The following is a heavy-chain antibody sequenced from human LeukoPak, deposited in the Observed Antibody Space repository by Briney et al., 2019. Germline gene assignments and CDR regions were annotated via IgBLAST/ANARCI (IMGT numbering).Heavy chain of an antibody. CDR1: GGSISSGGYY. CDR3: ARLIAKGGRGIGAFDI. V-gene: IGHV4-30-2*01. Sequence: SETLSLTCTVSGGSISSGGYYWSWIRQPPGKGLEWIGYIYHSGSTYYNPSLKSRVTISVDRSKNQFSLKLSSVTAADTAVYYCARLIAKGGRGIGAFDIWGQGTMVTVSS. D-gene: IGHD3-16*01. CDR2: IYHSGST. J-gene: IGHJ3*02.